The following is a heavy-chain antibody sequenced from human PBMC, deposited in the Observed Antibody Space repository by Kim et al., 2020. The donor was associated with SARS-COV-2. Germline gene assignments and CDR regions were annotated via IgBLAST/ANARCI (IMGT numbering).Heavy chain of an antibody. CDR3: VGYSGHAFDI. CDR2: TT. J-gene: IGHJ3*02. D-gene: IGHD5-12*01. V-gene: IGHV3-15*01. Sequence: TTDYAAPVKGRFTISRDDSKNTLYLQMNSLKTEDTAVYYCVGYSGHAFDIWGQGTMVTVAS.